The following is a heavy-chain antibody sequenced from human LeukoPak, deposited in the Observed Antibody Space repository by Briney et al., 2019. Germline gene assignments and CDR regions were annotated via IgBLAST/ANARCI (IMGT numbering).Heavy chain of an antibody. V-gene: IGHV3-23*01. CDR2: VSGSGATT. J-gene: IGHJ4*02. Sequence: GGSLRLSCAASGFTFSSSAMSWVRQAPGKGLEWVSTVSGSGATTYYADSVKGRFTISRDNSKNTLYLQVNSLRAEDTAVYYCAKDGECSSTRCSLDYWGQGTLVTVSS. CDR3: AKDGECSSTRCSLDY. D-gene: IGHD2-2*01. CDR1: GFTFSSSA.